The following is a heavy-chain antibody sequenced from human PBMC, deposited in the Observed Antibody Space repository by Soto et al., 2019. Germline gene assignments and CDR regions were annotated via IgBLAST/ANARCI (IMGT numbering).Heavy chain of an antibody. CDR1: GYTFSSYA. CDR3: ARDRAVGATILRYFDY. V-gene: IGHV1-69*13. Sequence: SVKVSCKASGYTFSSYAISWVRQAPGQGLEWMGGIIPIFGTANYAQKFQGRVTITADESTSTAYMELSSLRSEDTAVYYCARDRAVGATILRYFDYWGQGTLVTVSS. J-gene: IGHJ4*02. CDR2: IIPIFGTA. D-gene: IGHD1-26*01.